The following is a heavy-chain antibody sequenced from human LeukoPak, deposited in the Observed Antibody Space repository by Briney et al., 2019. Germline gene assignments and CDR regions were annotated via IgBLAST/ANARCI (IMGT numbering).Heavy chain of an antibody. Sequence: GGSLRLSCAASGFTFGAYWMSWFRQAPGKGPEWEASIKDDGSAQFYVDSLEGRFTISRDNAKNTLYLQMDTMRVEDTAVYYCARHIVGEQNFDYWSQGTLVTVSS. V-gene: IGHV3-7*01. CDR1: GFTFGAYW. CDR2: IKDDGSAQ. CDR3: ARHIVGEQNFDY. D-gene: IGHD3-16*02. J-gene: IGHJ4*02.